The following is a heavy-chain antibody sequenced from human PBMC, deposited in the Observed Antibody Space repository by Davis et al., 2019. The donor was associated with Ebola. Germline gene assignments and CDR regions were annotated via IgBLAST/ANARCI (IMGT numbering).Heavy chain of an antibody. CDR3: ARRYSGRYSYHYGMDV. V-gene: IGHV4-39*07. CDR2: INHSGST. J-gene: IGHJ6*04. CDR1: GASISNADYF. D-gene: IGHD1-26*01. Sequence: SETLSLTCTVSGASISNADYFWAWIRQPPGKGLEWIGEINHSGSTKYSPSLNSRVTISVDTSKNQFSLKLTSVTAADTAIYYCARRYSGRYSYHYGMDVWGKGTTVTVSS.